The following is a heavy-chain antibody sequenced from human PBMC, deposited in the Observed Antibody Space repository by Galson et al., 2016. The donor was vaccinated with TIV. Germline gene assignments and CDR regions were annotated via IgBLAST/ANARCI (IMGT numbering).Heavy chain of an antibody. CDR3: VKTNIYLYTVVADGAFDV. J-gene: IGHJ3*01. Sequence: SLRLSCAASGFTFDEYAMHWVRQVPGKGLEWVSGISRNTKNIGYADSVKGRFTISRDNAVNSLYLQMNSLRTEDTALYYCVKTNIYLYTVVADGAFDVWGQGTMVTVS. V-gene: IGHV3-9*01. CDR1: GFTFDEYA. CDR2: ISRNTKNI. D-gene: IGHD3-22*01.